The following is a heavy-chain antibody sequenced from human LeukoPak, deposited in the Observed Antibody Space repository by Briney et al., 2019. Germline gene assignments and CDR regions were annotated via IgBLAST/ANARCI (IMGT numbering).Heavy chain of an antibody. CDR1: GFTFSSYA. J-gene: IGHJ4*02. D-gene: IGHD3-3*01. CDR2: ISYDGSNK. Sequence: GGSLRLSCAASGFTFSSYAMHWVRQAPGKGLEWVAVISYDGSNKYYADSVKGRFTISRDNSKNTLYLQMNSLRAEDTAVYYCAKGQEFLEWIYDYWGQGTLVTVSS. V-gene: IGHV3-30-3*01. CDR3: AKGQEFLEWIYDY.